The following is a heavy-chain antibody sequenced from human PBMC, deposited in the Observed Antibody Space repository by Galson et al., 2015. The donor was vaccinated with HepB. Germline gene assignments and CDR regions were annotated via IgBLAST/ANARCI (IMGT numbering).Heavy chain of an antibody. V-gene: IGHV1-3*01. CDR2: INAGNGNT. J-gene: IGHJ3*02. CDR1: GYTFTSYA. CDR3: ASSLRFLEWSAFDI. D-gene: IGHD3-3*01. Sequence: SVKVSCKASGYTFTSYAMHWVRQAPGQRLEWMGWINAGNGNTKYSQKFQGRVTITRDTSASTAYMELSSLRSGDTAVYYCASSLRFLEWSAFDIWGQGTMVTVSS.